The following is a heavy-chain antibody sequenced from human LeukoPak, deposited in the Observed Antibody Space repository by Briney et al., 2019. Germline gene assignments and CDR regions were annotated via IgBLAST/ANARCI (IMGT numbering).Heavy chain of an antibody. CDR2: INPNSGGT. J-gene: IGHJ5*02. CDR3: ARAVISGSYYVDWFDP. Sequence: ASVTVSCKASGYTFTGYYMHWVRHAPGQGLEWMGWINPNSGGTNYAQKFQGRVTMTRDTSISTAYMELSRLRSDDTAVYYCARAVISGSYYVDWFDPWGQGTLVTVSS. D-gene: IGHD1-26*01. V-gene: IGHV1-2*02. CDR1: GYTFTGYY.